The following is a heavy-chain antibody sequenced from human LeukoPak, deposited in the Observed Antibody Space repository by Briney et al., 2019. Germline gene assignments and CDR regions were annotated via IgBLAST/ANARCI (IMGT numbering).Heavy chain of an antibody. CDR1: GGTFSSYA. CDR3: ARAPSGWGYFNY. D-gene: IGHD7-27*01. J-gene: IGHJ4*02. CDR2: IIPIFGTA. V-gene: IGHV1-69*05. Sequence: SVKVSCKASGGTFSSYAISWVRQAPGQGLEWMGGIIPIFGTANYAQKFQGRVTMTRDTSTSTVYVELSSLRSEDTAVYYCARAPSGWGYFNYWGQGTLVTVSS.